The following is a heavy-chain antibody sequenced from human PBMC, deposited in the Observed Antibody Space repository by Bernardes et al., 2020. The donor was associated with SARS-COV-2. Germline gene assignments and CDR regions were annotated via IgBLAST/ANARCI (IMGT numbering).Heavy chain of an antibody. D-gene: IGHD2-2*01. J-gene: IGHJ6*02. CDR2: ISWNSGSI. Sequence: GGSLSLSCAASGFTFGDYAMHWVRQAPGKGLEWVSGISWNSGSIGYADSVKGRFTISRDNAKNSLYLQMNSLRAEDTALYYCAKAPQLDYYYYGMDVWGQGTTVTVSS. V-gene: IGHV3-9*01. CDR1: GFTFGDYA. CDR3: AKAPQLDYYYYGMDV.